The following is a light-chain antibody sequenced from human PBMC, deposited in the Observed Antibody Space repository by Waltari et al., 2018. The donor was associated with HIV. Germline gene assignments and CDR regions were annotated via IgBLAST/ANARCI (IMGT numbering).Light chain of an antibody. J-gene: IGKJ3*01. V-gene: IGKV3-20*01. CDR2: GAS. Sequence: EIVLTQSPGTLSLSPGERATLSCRASQSFGSGYLAWFQPKPGQAPRLLISGASTRATGVPDRFSGSGSETDFTLTISRLEPEDFAVYYCQQYASSPFSFGPGTKVDIK. CDR1: QSFGSGY. CDR3: QQYASSPFS.